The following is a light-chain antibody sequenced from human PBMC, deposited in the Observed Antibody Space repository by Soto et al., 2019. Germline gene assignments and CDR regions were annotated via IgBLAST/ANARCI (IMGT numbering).Light chain of an antibody. J-gene: IGKJ4*01. V-gene: IGKV3-15*01. CDR3: QQYKDWPLT. CDR1: QSVNSN. CDR2: GAS. Sequence: EKVMTQSPATLSVSPGERATLSCRASQSVNSNLAWYQQKPGQAPRLLLYGASTRATGIPARFSGSASGTEFTLTISILQSEDAAFYYCQQYKDWPLTFGGGTKVEIK.